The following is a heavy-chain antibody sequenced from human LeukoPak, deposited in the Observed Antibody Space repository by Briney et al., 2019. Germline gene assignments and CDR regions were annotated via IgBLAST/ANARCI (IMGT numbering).Heavy chain of an antibody. CDR3: LLRYFDWLTNDAFDI. Sequence: GGSLRLSCAASGFTFSSYGMIWVRQAPGKGLEWVGRTRNKANSYTTEYAASVKGRFTISRDDSKNSLYLQMNSLKTEDTAVYYCLLRYFDWLTNDAFDIWGQGTMVTVSS. CDR2: TRNKANSYTT. D-gene: IGHD3-9*01. J-gene: IGHJ3*02. V-gene: IGHV3-72*01. CDR1: GFTFSSYG.